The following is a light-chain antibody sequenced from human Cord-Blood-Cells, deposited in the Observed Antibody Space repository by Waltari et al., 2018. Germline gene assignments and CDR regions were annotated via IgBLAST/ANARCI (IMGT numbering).Light chain of an antibody. Sequence: DIQMTQSPSSVSASVGDSVTLPCRACQGISSWLAWCQQKPGKAPKLLIYAASSLQSGVPSSFSGSGSGTDFTLTISSLQPEDFATYYCQQANSFPFTFGPGTKVDIK. V-gene: IGKV1-12*01. CDR1: QGISSW. CDR2: AAS. CDR3: QQANSFPFT. J-gene: IGKJ3*01.